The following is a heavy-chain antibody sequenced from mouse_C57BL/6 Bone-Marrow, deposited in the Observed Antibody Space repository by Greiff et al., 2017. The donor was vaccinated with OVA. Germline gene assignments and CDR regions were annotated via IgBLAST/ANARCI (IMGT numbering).Heavy chain of an antibody. D-gene: IGHD2-2*01. V-gene: IGHV1-50*01. CDR2: IDPSDSST. CDR3: ARSIRLRRLYYAMDY. CDR1: GYTFTSYW. J-gene: IGHJ4*01. Sequence: QVQLQQPGAELVKPGASVKLSCKASGYTFTSYWMQWVKQRPGQGLEWIGEIDPSDSSTNYNQKFKGKATLTVDTSSSTAYMQLSSLTSEDSAVYYCARSIRLRRLYYAMDYWGQGTSVTVSS.